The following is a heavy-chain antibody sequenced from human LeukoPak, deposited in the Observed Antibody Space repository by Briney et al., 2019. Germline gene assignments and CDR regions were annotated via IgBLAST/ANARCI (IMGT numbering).Heavy chain of an antibody. CDR2: LYYGGST. CDR1: GGSISSSSYY. CDR3: ARDRRDAFDI. Sequence: SETLSLTCTVSGGSISSSSYYWGWIRQPPGKGLEWIGSLYYGGSTYYNPSLKSRVTISVDTSKNQFSLKLSSVTAADTAVYYCARDRRDAFDIWGQGTMVTVSS. V-gene: IGHV4-39*07. J-gene: IGHJ3*02.